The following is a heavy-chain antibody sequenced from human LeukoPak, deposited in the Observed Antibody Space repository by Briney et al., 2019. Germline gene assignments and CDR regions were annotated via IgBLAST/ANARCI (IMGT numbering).Heavy chain of an antibody. J-gene: IGHJ4*02. V-gene: IGHV3-53*01. CDR1: GFTVDSNY. D-gene: IGHD2-15*01. CDR3: AKQLGYCSDGSCYFPY. CDR2: IYTGGNT. Sequence: PGGSLRLSCAASGFTVDSNYLSWVRQAPGKGLEWVSTIYTGGNTYYAASVKGRFTISRDNSKSTLCLQMNSLRAEDTAVYYCAKQLGYCSDGSCYFPYWGQGTLVTVSS.